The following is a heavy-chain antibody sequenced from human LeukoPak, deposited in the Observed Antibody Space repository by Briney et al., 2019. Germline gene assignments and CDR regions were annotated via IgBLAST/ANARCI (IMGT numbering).Heavy chain of an antibody. Sequence: GGSLRLSCAASGFTVSSNYMSWVRQAPGKGLEWVSVIYSGGSTYYADSVKGRFTISRHNPKNTLYLQMNSLRAEDTAVYYCARDGGPAGFDYWGQGTLVTVSS. D-gene: IGHD3-16*01. V-gene: IGHV3-53*04. J-gene: IGHJ4*02. CDR3: ARDGGPAGFDY. CDR1: GFTVSSNY. CDR2: IYSGGST.